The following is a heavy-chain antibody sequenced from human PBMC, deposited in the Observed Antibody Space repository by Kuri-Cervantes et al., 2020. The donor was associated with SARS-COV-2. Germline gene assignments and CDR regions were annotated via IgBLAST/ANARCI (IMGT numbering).Heavy chain of an antibody. CDR1: GGSISSYY. V-gene: IGHV4-59*01. D-gene: IGHD4-17*01. J-gene: IGHJ4*02. CDR2: IYYSGST. Sequence: SETLSLTCTVSGGSISSYYWSWIRQPPGKGLEWIGYIYYSGSTNYNPSLKSRVTISVDTSKNQFSLKLSSVTAADTAVYYCARTLHDYGDYVDDYWGQGTLVTVSS. CDR3: ARTLHDYGDYVDDY.